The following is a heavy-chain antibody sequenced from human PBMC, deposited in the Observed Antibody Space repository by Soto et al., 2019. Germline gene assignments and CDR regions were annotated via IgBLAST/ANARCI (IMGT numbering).Heavy chain of an antibody. V-gene: IGHV4-59*08. CDR1: GGSISSYY. Sequence: QVQLQESGPGLVKPSETLSLTCTGSGGSISSYYWSWIRQPPGKGLEWIGYIYYSGSTNYNPSLKSRVTISVGTSKNQFSLKLTSMTAADTAVYYCARHNYGSGSTYFDYWGQGTLVTVSS. CDR3: ARHNYGSGSTYFDY. D-gene: IGHD3-10*01. CDR2: IYYSGST. J-gene: IGHJ4*02.